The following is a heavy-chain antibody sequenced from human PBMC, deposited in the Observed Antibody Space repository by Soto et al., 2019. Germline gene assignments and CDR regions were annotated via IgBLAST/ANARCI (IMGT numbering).Heavy chain of an antibody. Sequence: EVQLVESGGGLVKPGGSLRLSCAASGFTLTNAWMSWVRQAPGKGLEWVGLIKSKTDGGTTDYAAPVKGRFNISRDDSKNTLYLQMNSLKSEDTAVYYCTTKSGITRWGMDVWGQGTTVIVS. CDR1: GFTLTNAW. D-gene: IGHD3-10*01. CDR2: IKSKTDGGTT. V-gene: IGHV3-15*01. CDR3: TTKSGITRWGMDV. J-gene: IGHJ6*02.